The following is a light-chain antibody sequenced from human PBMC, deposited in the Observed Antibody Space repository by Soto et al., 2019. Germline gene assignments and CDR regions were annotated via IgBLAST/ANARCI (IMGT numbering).Light chain of an antibody. J-gene: IGKJ1*01. V-gene: IGKV1-27*01. CDR1: QDISNY. CDR2: DAS. CDR3: QKYNSVWT. Sequence: DFQMTQSPSTLSASVGDRVTITCQASQDISNYLNWYQQKPGKAPKLLIYDASSLQTGVPSRFSGSGSGTDFTLTISSLQPEDVATYYCQKYNSVWTFGQGTKVDIK.